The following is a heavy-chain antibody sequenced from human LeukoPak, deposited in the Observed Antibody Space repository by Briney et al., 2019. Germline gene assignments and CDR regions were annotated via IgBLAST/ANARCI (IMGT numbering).Heavy chain of an antibody. Sequence: SETLSLTCTVSGDSISSSSHYWGWIRQPPGKGLEWIGSIYYSGSALYNPSLKSRVTISADTSKNQLSLGLSSVTAADTAVYYCARTYYYDSSGPYYWGQGTLVTVSS. J-gene: IGHJ4*02. V-gene: IGHV4-39*07. CDR2: IYYSGSA. D-gene: IGHD3-22*01. CDR3: ARTYYYDSSGPYY. CDR1: GDSISSSSHY.